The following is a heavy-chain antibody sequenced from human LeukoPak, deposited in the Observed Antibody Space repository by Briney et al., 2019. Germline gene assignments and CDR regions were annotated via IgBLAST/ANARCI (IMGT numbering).Heavy chain of an antibody. D-gene: IGHD3-22*01. Sequence: GGSLRLPCAASGFTFNFFSMYWVRQSPGKGLEGVAVISYDATNEYYADSVKGRFTISRDNSKNTLYLQMNSLRAEDTAVYYCARVHSSGYYPARYRTYWGQGTLVTVSS. CDR1: GFTFNFFS. CDR2: ISYDATNE. CDR3: ARVHSSGYYPARYRTY. V-gene: IGHV3-30*04. J-gene: IGHJ4*02.